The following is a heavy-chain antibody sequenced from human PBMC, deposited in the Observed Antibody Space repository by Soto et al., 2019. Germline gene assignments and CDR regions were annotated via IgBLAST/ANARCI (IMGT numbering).Heavy chain of an antibody. CDR3: ARERGRRIDY. Sequence: EVQMVESGGALIQPGGSLRLSCAASGFIVSDSYMTWVRQAPGKGLEWVSVLYSGGNTYYADSVKGRFTISRDNSKHTLYLQMNSLRDEDTAVYYCARERGRRIDYWGQGTLVTVSS. CDR1: GFIVSDSY. V-gene: IGHV3-53*01. J-gene: IGHJ4*02. CDR2: LYSGGNT.